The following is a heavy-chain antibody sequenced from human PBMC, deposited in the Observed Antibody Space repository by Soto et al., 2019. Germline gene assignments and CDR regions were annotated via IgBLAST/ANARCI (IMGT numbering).Heavy chain of an antibody. CDR1: GYSFTSYW. CDR2: INPGDFDA. V-gene: IGHV5-51*01. CDR3: ARSRDGYHFDY. Sequence: GESLKISCKGSGYSFTSYWIAWVRQMPGKGLEWMGIINPGDFDARYGPSFQGQVTVSADKSINTAYLQWNSLKAPDTAMYYCARSRDGYHFDYWGQGTLVTVSS. J-gene: IGHJ4*02. D-gene: IGHD5-12*01.